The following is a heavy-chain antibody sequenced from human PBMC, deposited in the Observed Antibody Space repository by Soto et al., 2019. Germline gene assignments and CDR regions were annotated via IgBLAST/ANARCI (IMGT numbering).Heavy chain of an antibody. CDR2: IYYSGST. Sequence: QVQLQESCPGLVKPSETLSLTCTVSGGAISSYYWSWIRQPPGKGLEWIGYIYYSGSTNDNPSLKSRVTISVDTSKNQFALKLSSVTAADKAVYYGARGPQTGTNFDYWGQGTLVTVSS. CDR3: ARGPQTGTNFDY. V-gene: IGHV4-59*01. D-gene: IGHD1-7*01. CDR1: GGAISSYY. J-gene: IGHJ4*02.